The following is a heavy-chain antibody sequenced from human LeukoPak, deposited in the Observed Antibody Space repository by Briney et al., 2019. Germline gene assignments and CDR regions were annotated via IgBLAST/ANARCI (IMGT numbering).Heavy chain of an antibody. CDR1: GFTFSNYG. J-gene: IGHJ5*02. D-gene: IGHD3-10*01. CDR3: ITMVRGVA. Sequence: PGGSLRLSCAASGFTFSNYGMTWVRQAPGKGLEWVSIISGSGGTTFYADSVKGRFTISRDNSKNTLYLQMNSLRAEDTAVYYGITMVRGVAWGQGTLVTVSS. CDR2: ISGSGGTT. V-gene: IGHV3-23*01.